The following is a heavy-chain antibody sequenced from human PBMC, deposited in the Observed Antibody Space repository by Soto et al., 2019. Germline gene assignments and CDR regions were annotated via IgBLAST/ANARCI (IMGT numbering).Heavy chain of an antibody. D-gene: IGHD3-22*01. J-gene: IGHJ3*02. V-gene: IGHV1-46*01. CDR1: GYTFTSYY. CDR2: INPSGGST. Sequence: ASVKVSCKASGYTFTSYYMHWVRQAPGQGLEWMGIINPSGGSTSYAQKFQGRVTMTRDTSTSTVYMELSSLRSEDTAVYYCARERITMIVVVTEIDAFDIWGQGTMVTFSS. CDR3: ARERITMIVVVTEIDAFDI.